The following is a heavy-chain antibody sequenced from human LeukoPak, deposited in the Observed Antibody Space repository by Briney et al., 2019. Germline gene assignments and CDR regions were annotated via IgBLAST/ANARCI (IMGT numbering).Heavy chain of an antibody. Sequence: PGGSLRLSCAASGFTFGSYAMHWVRQAPGKGLEWVAVISYDGSNKYYADSVKGRFTISRDNSKNTLYLQMNSLRAEDTAVYYWARPFWGGFTYWAQEPLVPVPS. CDR3: ARPFWGGFTY. CDR2: ISYDGSNK. J-gene: IGHJ4*02. V-gene: IGHV3-30-3*01. D-gene: IGHD3-16*01. CDR1: GFTFGSYA.